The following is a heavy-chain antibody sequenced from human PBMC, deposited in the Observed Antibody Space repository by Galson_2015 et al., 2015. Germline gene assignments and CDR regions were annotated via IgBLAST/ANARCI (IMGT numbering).Heavy chain of an antibody. CDR3: AHRIVGGGLDS. J-gene: IGHJ4*02. V-gene: IGHV2-5*01. D-gene: IGHD1-26*01. CDR2: IHWNDLK. CDR1: GFSLSTSGVG. Sequence: PALVKPTQTLTLTCSFSGFSLSTSGVGVGWIRQPPGKALEWLADIHWNDLKQYRPSLKSRLTITKDTSKNQVVLTMTNMDPVDTATYFCAHRIVGGGLDSWGQGTLVTVSS.